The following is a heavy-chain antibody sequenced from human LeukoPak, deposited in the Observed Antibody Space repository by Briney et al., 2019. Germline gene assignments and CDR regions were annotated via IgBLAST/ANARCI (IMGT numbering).Heavy chain of an antibody. V-gene: IGHV3-7*01. D-gene: IGHD2-2*01. CDR2: IKQDGSDK. J-gene: IGHJ4*02. CDR1: GFTFSTYW. CDR3: ARVLPVASRDY. Sequence: HPGGSLRPSCAASGFTFSTYWMSWVRQAPGKGLEWVANIKQDGSDKFYVDSVKGRFTISRDNAKNSMYLQMNSLRAEDTAVYYCARVLPVASRDYWGQGTLVTVSS.